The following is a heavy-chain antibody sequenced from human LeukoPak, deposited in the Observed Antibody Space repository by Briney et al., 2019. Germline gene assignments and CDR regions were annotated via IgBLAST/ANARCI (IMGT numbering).Heavy chain of an antibody. V-gene: IGHV4-61*02. J-gene: IGHJ4*02. D-gene: IGHD1-26*01. Sequence: SETLSLTCTVSGGSISSGSYYWSWIRRPAGQGLEYIGRMYTSGSTNYNPSLKSRVTISVDTSKNQFSLKLSSVTAADTAVYYCAREEALGSGSFDYWGQGTLVTVSS. CDR2: MYTSGST. CDR3: AREEALGSGSFDY. CDR1: GGSISSGSYY.